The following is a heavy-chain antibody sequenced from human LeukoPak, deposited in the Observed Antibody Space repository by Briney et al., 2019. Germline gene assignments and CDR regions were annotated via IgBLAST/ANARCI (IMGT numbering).Heavy chain of an antibody. D-gene: IGHD6-13*01. J-gene: IGHJ6*03. CDR2: INTNTGNP. CDR1: GYTFTSYA. CDR3: ARATHSSSWHYYYYYYMDV. Sequence: ASVKVSCKASGYTFTSYAMNWVRQAPGQGLEWMGWINTNTGNPTYAQGFTGRFVFSLDTSVSTAYLQISSLKAEDTAVYYCARATHSSSWHYYYYYYMDVWGKGTTVTVSS. V-gene: IGHV7-4-1*02.